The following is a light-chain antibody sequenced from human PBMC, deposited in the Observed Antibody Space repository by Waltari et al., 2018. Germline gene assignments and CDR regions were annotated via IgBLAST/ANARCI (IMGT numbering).Light chain of an antibody. J-gene: IGKJ2*01. CDR3: QQRSNWPRT. CDR2: DAS. V-gene: IGKV3-11*01. Sequence: EIVLTQSPATLSLSPGERATLPCRASQSVSRYLAWYQQKPGQAPRLLIYDASNRATGIPARFSGSGSATDFTLTISSLEPEDFAVYYCQQRSNWPRTFGQGTKLEIK. CDR1: QSVSRY.